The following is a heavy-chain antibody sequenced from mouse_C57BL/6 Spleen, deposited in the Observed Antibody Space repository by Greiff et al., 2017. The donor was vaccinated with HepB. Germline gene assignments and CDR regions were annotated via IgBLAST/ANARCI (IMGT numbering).Heavy chain of an antibody. V-gene: IGHV5-9-1*02. CDR1: GFTFSSYA. J-gene: IGHJ2*01. Sequence: EVKLMESGEGLVKPGGSLKLSCAASGFTFSSYAMSWVRQTPEKRLEWVAYISSGGDYIYYADTVKGRFTISRDNARNTLYLQMSSLKSEDTAMYHCTRDPGYGYDVGVLFDYWGQGTTLTVSS. CDR2: ISSGGDYI. CDR3: TRDPGYGYDVGVLFDY. D-gene: IGHD2-2*01.